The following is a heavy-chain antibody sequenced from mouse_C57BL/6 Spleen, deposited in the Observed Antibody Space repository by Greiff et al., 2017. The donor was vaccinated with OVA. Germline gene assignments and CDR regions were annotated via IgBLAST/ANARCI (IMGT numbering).Heavy chain of an antibody. CDR1: GYTFTSYW. Sequence: QVQLQQSGAELVKPGASVKMSCKASGYTFTSYWITWVKQRPGQGLEWIGDIYPGSGSTNYNEKFKSKATLTVDTSSSTAYMQLSSLTSEDSAVYYCARREYMDYSLMDDWGQGTSVTVSS. D-gene: IGHD1-1*02. CDR3: ARREYMDYSLMDD. V-gene: IGHV1-55*01. J-gene: IGHJ4*01. CDR2: IYPGSGST.